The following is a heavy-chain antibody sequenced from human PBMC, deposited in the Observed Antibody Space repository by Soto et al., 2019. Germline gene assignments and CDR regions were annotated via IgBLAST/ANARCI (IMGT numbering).Heavy chain of an antibody. CDR3: ARAPYYDSSGYSFDP. CDR2: ISSSSSYT. CDR1: GFTSSDYY. V-gene: IGHV3-11*06. J-gene: IGHJ5*02. Sequence: GGSLRLSCAASGFTSSDYYMSWIRQAPGKGLEWVSYISSSSSYTNYADSVKGRFTISRDNAKNSLYLQMNSLRDEDTAVYYCARAPYYDSSGYSFDPWGQGTLVTVSS. D-gene: IGHD3-22*01.